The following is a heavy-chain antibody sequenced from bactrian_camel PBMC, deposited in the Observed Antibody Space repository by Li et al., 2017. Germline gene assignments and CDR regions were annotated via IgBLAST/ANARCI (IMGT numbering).Heavy chain of an antibody. V-gene: IGHV3S32*01. Sequence: VQLVESGGGLVQPGGSLRLSCQASGFLFANYHMSWVRQAPGKGLEWVSTISKGGHNIYYTESVRGRFTISRDNAKNTLYLQLNSLKSEDTALYYCAIDIRGTSRGQGTQVTVS. D-gene: IGHD1*01. J-gene: IGHJ4*01. CDR3: AIDIRGTS. CDR2: ISKGGHNI. CDR1: GFLFANYH.